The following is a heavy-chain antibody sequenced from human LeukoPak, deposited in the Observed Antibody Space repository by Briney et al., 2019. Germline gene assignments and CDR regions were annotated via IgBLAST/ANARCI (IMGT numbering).Heavy chain of an antibody. V-gene: IGHV5-51*01. J-gene: IGHJ6*02. Sequence: GESLKISRKGSGYSFTSSWIGWVRQMPGKGLEWMGVIYPGDSDTRYSPSFQGQVTISADKSITTAYLQWSSLKASDTAMYYCARPSWDNYYYGMDVWGQGTTVTVSS. CDR3: ARPSWDNYYYGMDV. D-gene: IGHD1-26*01. CDR1: GYSFTSSW. CDR2: IYPGDSDT.